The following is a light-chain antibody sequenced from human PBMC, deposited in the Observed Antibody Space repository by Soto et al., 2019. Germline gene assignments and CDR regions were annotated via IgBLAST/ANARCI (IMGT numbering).Light chain of an antibody. CDR1: QSTSSW. CDR2: KTS. Sequence: DIQMTQSPSTLSASVGDRVTITCRASQSTSSWLAWYQQKPGKDPKLLIYKTSSLESGVPSRFSGSGAGTEFTLTIGCLQADDFATYYCQQYSSYSYSFGQGTKLEIK. J-gene: IGKJ2*03. CDR3: QQYSSYSYS. V-gene: IGKV1-5*03.